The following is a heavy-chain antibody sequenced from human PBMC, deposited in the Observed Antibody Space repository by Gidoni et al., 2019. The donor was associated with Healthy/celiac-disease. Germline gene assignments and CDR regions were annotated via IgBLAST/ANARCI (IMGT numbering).Heavy chain of an antibody. Sequence: EVQLLESGGGVVQPGGSLRLSCAAYGFTFSIYAMSWVRQAPGKGLVWVSAISGSGGSTYYADSVKGRFTISRDNSKHTLYLPMNSLRAEDTAVYYCAKDVTMRAHTDYWGQGTLVTVSS. V-gene: IGHV3-23*01. CDR3: AKDVTMRAHTDY. CDR1: GFTFSIYA. J-gene: IGHJ4*02. CDR2: ISGSGGST. D-gene: IGHD3-22*01.